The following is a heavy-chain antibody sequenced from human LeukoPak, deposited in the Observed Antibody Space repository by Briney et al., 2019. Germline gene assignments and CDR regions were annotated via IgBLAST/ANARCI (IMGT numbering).Heavy chain of an antibody. Sequence: GGSLRLSCAASGFTFSSYWMHWVRQTPGKGLLWVSRINSDGSTTSHADSVKGRFTISRGNAKNTLYLQMNSLRAEDTAVYYCARGNYYGMDVWGQGTTVIVSS. CDR2: INSDGSTT. CDR3: ARGNYYGMDV. CDR1: GFTFSSYW. J-gene: IGHJ6*02. V-gene: IGHV3-74*01.